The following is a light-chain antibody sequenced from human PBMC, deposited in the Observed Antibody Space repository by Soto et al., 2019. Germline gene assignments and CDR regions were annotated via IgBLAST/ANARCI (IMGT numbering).Light chain of an antibody. CDR2: GAS. V-gene: IGKV3-15*01. CDR1: QNIWSN. CDR3: QNYNYWPPAT. Sequence: EIVMTQPPATLSVSPGERGTLSCRASQNIWSNVAWYQQRPGQAHRLLIFGASVRATGVPDRFSGSGSGTDFTLTINSPQSEDSAVYYCQNYNYWPPATFGGGTKVEI. J-gene: IGKJ4*01.